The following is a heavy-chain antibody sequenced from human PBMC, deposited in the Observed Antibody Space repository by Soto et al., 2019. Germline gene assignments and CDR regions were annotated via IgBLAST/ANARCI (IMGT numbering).Heavy chain of an antibody. CDR2: ISYSEGT. Sequence: QLHLQESGPGLVKYSETLSLTCTVSGVSLSARDYYWGWIRQPPGKGLQWVASISYSEGTFYNSSLKSRVTISLDTSKNQFSLSLTSVTAADTAVYYCASHRTYWPFDYWAQGTVVTVSS. CDR1: GVSLSARDYY. V-gene: IGHV4-39*01. J-gene: IGHJ4*02. CDR3: ASHRTYWPFDY. D-gene: IGHD2-8*02.